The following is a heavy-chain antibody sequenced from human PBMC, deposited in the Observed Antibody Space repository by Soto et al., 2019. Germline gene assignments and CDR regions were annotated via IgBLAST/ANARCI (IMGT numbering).Heavy chain of an antibody. CDR3: ARNGYYAIDY. J-gene: IGHJ4*02. Sequence: SQTLSLTCGVHGRSLSGDYWSWIRRPPGKGLEWIGEINGNGNTNYNPSLKSRVTISADTSKSQFSLKVSSVTAADTAIYYCARNGYYAIDYWGQGILVTVSS. CDR2: INGNGNT. CDR1: GRSLSGDY. D-gene: IGHD2-8*01. V-gene: IGHV4-34*01.